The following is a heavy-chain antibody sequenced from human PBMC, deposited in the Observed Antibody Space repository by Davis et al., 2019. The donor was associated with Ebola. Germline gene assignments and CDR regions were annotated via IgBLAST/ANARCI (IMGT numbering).Heavy chain of an antibody. D-gene: IGHD1-26*01. V-gene: IGHV4-34*01. CDR3: ARGGQGVGAGRWLDP. CDR1: GGSFSGYY. J-gene: IGHJ5*02. Sequence: TLSLTCAVYGGSFSGYYWSWIRQPPGKGLEWIGEINHSGSTNYNPSLKSRVTISVDTSKNQFSLKLSSVTAADTAVYYCARGGQGVGAGRWLDPWGQGNLVIVSS. CDR2: INHSGST.